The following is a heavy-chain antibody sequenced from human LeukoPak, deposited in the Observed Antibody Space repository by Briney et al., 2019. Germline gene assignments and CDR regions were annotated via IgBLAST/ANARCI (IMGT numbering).Heavy chain of an antibody. CDR2: ISGSGGST. CDR1: GFTFSRYA. J-gene: IGHJ4*02. Sequence: GGSLRLSCAASGFTFSRYAMSWVRQAPGKGLESVSVISGSGGSTYYADSVKGRFTISRDNSKNTLFLQMNSLRAEDTAVYYCAKGPRQQLVTRFDYWGQGTLVTVSS. CDR3: AKGPRQQLVTRFDY. V-gene: IGHV3-23*01. D-gene: IGHD6-13*01.